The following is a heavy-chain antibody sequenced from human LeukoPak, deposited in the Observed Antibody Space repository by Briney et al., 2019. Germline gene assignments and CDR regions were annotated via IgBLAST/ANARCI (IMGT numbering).Heavy chain of an antibody. CDR1: GYSISSGYY. D-gene: IGHD1-20*01. Sequence: SETLSLTCTVSGYSISSGYYWGWIRQPPGKGLEWIGSIYHSGSTYYNPSLKSRVTISVDTSKNQFSLKLSSVTAADTAVYYCARANRGITGTIGHFDYWGQGTLVTVSS. CDR3: ARANRGITGTIGHFDY. V-gene: IGHV4-38-2*02. CDR2: IYHSGST. J-gene: IGHJ4*02.